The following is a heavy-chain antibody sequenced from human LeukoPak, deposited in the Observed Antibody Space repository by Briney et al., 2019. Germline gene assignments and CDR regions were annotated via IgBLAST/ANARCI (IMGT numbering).Heavy chain of an antibody. CDR2: ISSSRS. CDR3: ARDYYGGYYFDY. CDR1: GFTLSSYS. Sequence: GGSLRLSCAASGFTLSSYSMNWVRQAPGKGLEWVSSISSSRSYYADSVRGRFTISRDNAKNSLYLQMNSLRAEDTAVYYCARDYYGGYYFDYWGQGTLVTVSS. D-gene: IGHD4-23*01. V-gene: IGHV3-21*01. J-gene: IGHJ4*02.